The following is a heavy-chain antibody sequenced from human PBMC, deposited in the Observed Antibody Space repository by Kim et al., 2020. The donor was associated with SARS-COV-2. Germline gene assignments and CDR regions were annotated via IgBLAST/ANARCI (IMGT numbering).Heavy chain of an antibody. CDR1: GGSISSSNW. V-gene: IGHV4-4*02. J-gene: IGHJ3*02. D-gene: IGHD3-9*01. CDR2: IHHSGST. Sequence: SETLSLTCAVSGGSISSSNWWCWVRQPPGKGLEWIGEIHHSGSTNYNPSLKSRVTISVDKSKNQFSLKLSSVTAADTAVYYCARPRFRGSDIFTGYLTRGAFVIWGPGTKITVT. CDR3: ARPRFRGSDIFTGYLTRGAFVI.